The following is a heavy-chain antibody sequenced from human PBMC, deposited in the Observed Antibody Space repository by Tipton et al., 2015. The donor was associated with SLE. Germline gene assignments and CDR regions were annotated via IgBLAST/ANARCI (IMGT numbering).Heavy chain of an antibody. D-gene: IGHD1-26*01. CDR1: RGSINYHY. Sequence: LRLSCTVSRGSINYHYWSWIRQPPGKGLEWIGHSSGSAPYNPPLKSRVTLSSDTSKNQFSLRVRSVTAADTAVYYCARGGGGHYDYWGQGTLVTVSS. V-gene: IGHV4-4*08. CDR2: SSGSA. J-gene: IGHJ4*02. CDR3: ARGGGGHYDY.